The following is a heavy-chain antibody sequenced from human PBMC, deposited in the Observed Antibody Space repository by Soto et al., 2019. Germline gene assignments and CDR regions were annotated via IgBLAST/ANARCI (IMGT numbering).Heavy chain of an antibody. Sequence: SETLSLTCAVSGGSISSGGYSWSWIRQPPGKGLEWIGYIYHSGSTNYNPSLKSRVTISVDKSKNQFSLKLSSVTAADTAVYYCARVWDFSSAWVDYWGQGTLVTVSS. J-gene: IGHJ4*02. CDR2: IYHSGST. D-gene: IGHD6-19*01. CDR3: ARVWDFSSAWVDY. V-gene: IGHV4-30-2*01. CDR1: GGSISSGGYS.